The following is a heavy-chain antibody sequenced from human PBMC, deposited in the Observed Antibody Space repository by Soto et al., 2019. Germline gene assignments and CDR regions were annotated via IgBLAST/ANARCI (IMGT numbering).Heavy chain of an antibody. CDR2: IYPGDSDT. V-gene: IGHV5-51*01. J-gene: IGHJ6*02. D-gene: IGHD3-3*01. CDR3: ARLGPKNDYDFWSGYDSSPNYYYYYGMDV. CDR1: GYSFTSYW. Sequence: GESLKISCKGSGYSFTSYWIGWVRQMPGKGLEGMGIIYPGDSDTRYSPSFQGQVTISADKSISTAYLQWSSLKASDTAMYYCARLGPKNDYDFWSGYDSSPNYYYYYGMDVWGQGTTVTVSS.